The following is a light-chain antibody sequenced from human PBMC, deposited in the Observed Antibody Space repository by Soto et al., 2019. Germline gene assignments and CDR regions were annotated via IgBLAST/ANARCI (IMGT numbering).Light chain of an antibody. V-gene: IGKV1-16*01. CDR3: QHYDGYPQI. CDR2: AAS. J-gene: IGKJ5*01. CDR1: QGISTF. Sequence: ILMTQSPSSLSASVGDRVTITCRASQGISTFLAWFQQKPGKAPKTLIYAASSLHSGVPSRFSGSGSGTDFTLTISSLQPEDFATYYCQHYDGYPQIFGQGTRLEIK.